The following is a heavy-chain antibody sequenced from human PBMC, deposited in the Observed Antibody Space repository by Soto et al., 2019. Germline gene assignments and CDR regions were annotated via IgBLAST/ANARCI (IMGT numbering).Heavy chain of an antibody. CDR3: AREDNWNFALDY. CDR2: IRRDGSHI. Sequence: GGSLRLSCTASGFSFDNSIMHWVRQAPGKGLEWVAVIRRDGSHICYADSVKGRFTISRDNSKNVLSLQMDSLRAEDTALYYCAREDNWNFALDYWGQATLVTVSS. V-gene: IGHV3-33*01. D-gene: IGHD1-1*01. CDR1: GFSFDNSI. J-gene: IGHJ4*02.